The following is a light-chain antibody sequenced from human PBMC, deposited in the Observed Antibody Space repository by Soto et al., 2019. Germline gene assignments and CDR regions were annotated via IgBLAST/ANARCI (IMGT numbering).Light chain of an antibody. CDR3: QHYTTSLLT. CDR2: DAS. V-gene: IGKV3-20*01. J-gene: IGKJ4*01. CDR1: QIISNSY. Sequence: EIVLTQSPGTLSLSPGERATLSCRASQIISNSYLAWYQQKPGQAPRLLIYDASSRATGIPDRFSGSGSGTDFTLTISRLEPEDVALYFCQHYTTSLLTFGGGTKVEIK.